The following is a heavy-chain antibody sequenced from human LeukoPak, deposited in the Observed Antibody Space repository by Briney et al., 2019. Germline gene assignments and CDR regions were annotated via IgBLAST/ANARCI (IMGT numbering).Heavy chain of an antibody. CDR3: ARGRFLGWLLSRNFDY. J-gene: IGHJ4*02. CDR1: GYTFTGYY. Sequence: ASVKVSCKASGYTFTGYYMHWVRQAPGQGLEWMGWINPNSGGTNYAQKFQGRVTMTRDTSISTAYMELSRLRSDDTAVYYCARGRFLGWLLSRNFDYWGQGTLVTVSS. V-gene: IGHV1-2*02. CDR2: INPNSGGT. D-gene: IGHD3-3*01.